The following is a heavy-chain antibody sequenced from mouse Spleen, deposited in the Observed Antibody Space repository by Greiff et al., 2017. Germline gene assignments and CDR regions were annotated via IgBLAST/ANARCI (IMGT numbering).Heavy chain of an antibody. Sequence: VQLQQPGAELVKPGASVKLSCKASGYTFTSYWMHWVKQRPGQGLEWIGMIHPNSGSTNYNEKFKSKATLTVDKSSSTAYMQLSSLTSEDSAVYYCARGHVWDYVFAYWGQGTLVTVSA. CDR1: GYTFTSYW. D-gene: IGHD2-4*01. V-gene: IGHV1-64*01. CDR2: IHPNSGST. CDR3: ARGHVWDYVFAY. J-gene: IGHJ3*01.